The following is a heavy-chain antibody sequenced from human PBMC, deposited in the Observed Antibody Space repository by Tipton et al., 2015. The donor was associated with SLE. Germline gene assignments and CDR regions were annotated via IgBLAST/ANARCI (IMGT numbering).Heavy chain of an antibody. CDR3: AKDRQQWLDPRWYFDL. Sequence: SLRLSCAASGFTFSSYAMSWVRQAPGKGLEWVSAISGSGGSTYYADSVKGRFTISRDNSKNTLYLQMNSLRAEDTAVYYCAKDRQQWLDPRWYFDLWGRGTPVTVSS. V-gene: IGHV3-23*01. CDR1: GFTFSSYA. CDR2: ISGSGGST. D-gene: IGHD6-19*01. J-gene: IGHJ2*01.